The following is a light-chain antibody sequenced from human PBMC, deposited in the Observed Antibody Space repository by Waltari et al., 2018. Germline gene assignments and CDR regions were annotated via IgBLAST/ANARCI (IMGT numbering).Light chain of an antibody. J-gene: IGKJ2*01. CDR3: QQYNNLQT. Sequence: EIVMTQSPAALSVSPGERATPPCRASQSVTSNLAGYQKKRGHSPRLLIYDASIRATGIPARFSGRGSGTEFTLTISSLQSEDFAVYYCQQYNNLQTFGQGTKLELK. V-gene: IGKV3D-15*01. CDR1: QSVTSN. CDR2: DAS.